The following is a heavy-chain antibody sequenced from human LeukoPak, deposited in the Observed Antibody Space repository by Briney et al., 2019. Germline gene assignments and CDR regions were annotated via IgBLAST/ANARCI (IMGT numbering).Heavy chain of an antibody. J-gene: IGHJ4*02. Sequence: PSETLSLTCTVPGGSISSSGYYWGWIRQPPGKGLEWIGSMYHSGRTYYNPSLKSRVTISVDTSTSQFSLSLMSVTAADTAVFYCARQRHGVAALTAFGRDFDYWGQGILVTVSS. CDR3: ARQRHGVAALTAFGRDFDY. CDR2: MYHSGRT. CDR1: GGSISSSGYY. D-gene: IGHD2-21*02. V-gene: IGHV4-39*01.